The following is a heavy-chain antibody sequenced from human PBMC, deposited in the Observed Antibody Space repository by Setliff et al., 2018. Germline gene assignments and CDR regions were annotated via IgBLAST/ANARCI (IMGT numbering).Heavy chain of an antibody. V-gene: IGHV3-21*01. CDR3: ARGRQQLVPTSY. J-gene: IGHJ4*02. CDR2: ISSSSSYI. CDR1: GFTFSSYS. Sequence: LRLSCAASGFTFSSYSMNWVRQAPGKGLEWVSSISSSSSYIYYADSVKGRFTISRDNSKNTLYLQMNSLRAEDTAVYYCARGRQQLVPTSYWGQGTLVTVSS. D-gene: IGHD6-13*01.